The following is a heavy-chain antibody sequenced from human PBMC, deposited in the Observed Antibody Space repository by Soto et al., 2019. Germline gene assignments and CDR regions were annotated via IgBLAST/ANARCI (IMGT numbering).Heavy chain of an antibody. J-gene: IGHJ6*02. D-gene: IGHD3-10*01. CDR3: ARGLEEGYYGSGKGYHYGMDV. Sequence: ASVKVSCKASGYTFTSYYMHWVRQAPGQGLEWMGIINPSGGSTSYAQKFQGRVTMTRDTSTSTVYMELSSLRSEDTAVYYCARGLEEGYYGSGKGYHYGMDVWGQGTTVTVSS. V-gene: IGHV1-46*01. CDR2: INPSGGST. CDR1: GYTFTSYY.